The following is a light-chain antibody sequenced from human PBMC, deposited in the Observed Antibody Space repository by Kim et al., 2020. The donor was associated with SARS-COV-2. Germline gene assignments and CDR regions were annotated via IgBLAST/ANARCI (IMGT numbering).Light chain of an antibody. CDR2: EVN. CDR3: SSYASSNTF. Sequence: PGQSITISCTGVYSAVGGQYFVSWYQQYPGKAPKLIIYEVNNRPSGISTRFSGSKSGNTASLTISRLQAEDEAEYFCSSYASSNTFFGTGTKVTVL. CDR1: YSAVGGQYF. J-gene: IGLJ1*01. V-gene: IGLV2-14*01.